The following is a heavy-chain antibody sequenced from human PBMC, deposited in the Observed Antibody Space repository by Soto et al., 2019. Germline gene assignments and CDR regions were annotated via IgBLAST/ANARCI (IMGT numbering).Heavy chain of an antibody. Sequence: SETLSLTCTVSGGSISSSSYYWGWIRQPPGKGLEWIGSIYYSGSTYYNPSLKSRVTISVDTSKNQFSLKLSSVTAADTAVYYCARHLQAPARPHWLDPGGKETRVTVSS. CDR2: IYYSGST. D-gene: IGHD2-2*01. V-gene: IGHV4-39*01. CDR3: ARHLQAPARPHWLDP. CDR1: GGSISSSSYY. J-gene: IGHJ5*02.